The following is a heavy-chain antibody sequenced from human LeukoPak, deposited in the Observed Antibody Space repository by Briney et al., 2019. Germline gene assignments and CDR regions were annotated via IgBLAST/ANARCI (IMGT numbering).Heavy chain of an antibody. D-gene: IGHD6-13*01. CDR3: ARALKTYIAAANNWFDP. CDR2: IYHSGST. V-gene: IGHV4-4*02. J-gene: IGHJ5*02. Sequence: PSGTLSLTCAVSGGSISSSNWWSWVRQPPGKGLEWIGEIYHSGSTYYNPSLKSRVTISVDTSKNQFSLKLSSVTAADTAVYYCARALKTYIAAANNWFDPWGQGTLVTVSS. CDR1: GGSISSSNW.